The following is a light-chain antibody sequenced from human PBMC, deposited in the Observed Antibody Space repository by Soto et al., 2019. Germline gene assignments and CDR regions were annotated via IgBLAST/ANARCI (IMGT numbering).Light chain of an antibody. J-gene: IGKJ5*01. CDR2: ATS. CDR1: QGVGGW. V-gene: IGKV1D-16*01. CDR3: QQYNNYPNT. Sequence: IQMTQSPSSVSASVGARVTMTCRASQGVGGWLAWYQQKPGKVPKLLIYATSSLHTGVPSRFSGSGSGTEFTLTISSLQPDDFAAYYCQQYNNYPNTFGQGTRLEIK.